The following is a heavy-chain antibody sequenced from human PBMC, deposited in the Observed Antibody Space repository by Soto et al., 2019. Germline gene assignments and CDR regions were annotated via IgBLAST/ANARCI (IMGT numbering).Heavy chain of an antibody. CDR1: GNRFTSYW. Sequence: XDSLKVSWKCSGNRFTSYWIGLVLQMPGKGLEWMGIIYPGDSDTRYSPSFQGQVTISADKSISTAYLQWSSLKASDTAMYYCARPSMYSSSWYSPYYGMDVWGQGTTVTVSS. D-gene: IGHD6-13*01. V-gene: IGHV5-51*01. CDR3: ARPSMYSSSWYSPYYGMDV. CDR2: IYPGDSDT. J-gene: IGHJ6*02.